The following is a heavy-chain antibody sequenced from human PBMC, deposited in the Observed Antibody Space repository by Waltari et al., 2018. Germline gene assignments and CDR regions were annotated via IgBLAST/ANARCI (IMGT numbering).Heavy chain of an antibody. Sequence: EVQLVESGGGLIQPGGSLRLSCVAVGVTVSNNYMTWLRQAPGKGLELVSIIYSGGTTYYADSVRGRFTISRDGSKNTVYLQMNSLRAEDTAVYFCARNQVETALGYWGQGTLVTVSS. V-gene: IGHV3-53*01. CDR3: ARNQVETALGY. J-gene: IGHJ4*02. D-gene: IGHD2-21*02. CDR1: GVTVSNNY. CDR2: IYSGGTT.